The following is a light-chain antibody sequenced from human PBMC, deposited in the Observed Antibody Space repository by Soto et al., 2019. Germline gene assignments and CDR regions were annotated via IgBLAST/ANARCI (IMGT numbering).Light chain of an antibody. CDR2: GNS. CDR3: QYYVSSLSGSNVV. V-gene: IGLV1-40*01. J-gene: IGLJ2*01. CDR1: SSNIGSGYD. Sequence: QSVLTQPPSVSGAPGQRVTISCTGSSSNIGSGYDVHWYQQLPGTAPLLLIYGNSNRPSGVPDRFSGSKSGISASLAITGVQAEDEADYYCQYYVSSLSGSNVVFVRGTKVTVL.